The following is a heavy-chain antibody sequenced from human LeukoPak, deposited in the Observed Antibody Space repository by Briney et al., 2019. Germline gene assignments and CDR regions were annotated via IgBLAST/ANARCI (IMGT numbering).Heavy chain of an antibody. D-gene: IGHD6-19*01. CDR3: ARELKQWPGSYWYFDL. Sequence: PSETLSLTCTVSGYSISSGYYWGWIRQPPGKGLEWIGSIYYSGSTYYNPSLKSRVTISVDTSKNQFSLKLSSVTAADTAVYYCARELKQWPGSYWYFDLWGRGTLVTVSS. CDR2: IYYSGST. V-gene: IGHV4-38-2*02. J-gene: IGHJ2*01. CDR1: GYSISSGYY.